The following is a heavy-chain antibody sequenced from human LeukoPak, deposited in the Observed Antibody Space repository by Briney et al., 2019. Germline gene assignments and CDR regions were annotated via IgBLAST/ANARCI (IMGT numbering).Heavy chain of an antibody. CDR1: GFTFSSYS. J-gene: IGHJ4*02. CDR3: ASPRYNWNDGGEFDY. CDR2: ISGSGGST. D-gene: IGHD1-1*01. Sequence: GGSLRLSCAASGFTFSSYSMNWVRQAPGKGLEWVSAISGSGGSTYYADSVKGRFTISRDNAKNSLYLQMNSLRAEDTAVYYCASPRYNWNDGGEFDYWGQGTLVTVSS. V-gene: IGHV3-21*01.